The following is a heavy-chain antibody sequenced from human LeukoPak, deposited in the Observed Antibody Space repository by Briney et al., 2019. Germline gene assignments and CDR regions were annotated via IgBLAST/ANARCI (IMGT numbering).Heavy chain of an antibody. CDR2: IYHSGST. CDR3: ARSQVPAAQYFDY. J-gene: IGHJ4*02. Sequence: SQTLSLTCTVSGGSISSGGYYWSWIRQPPGKGLEWIGYIYHSGSTYYNPSLKSRVTISVDRSKNQFSLKLSSVTAADTAVYYCARSQVPAAQYFDYWGQGTLVTVSS. D-gene: IGHD2-2*01. V-gene: IGHV4-30-2*01. CDR1: GGSISSGGYY.